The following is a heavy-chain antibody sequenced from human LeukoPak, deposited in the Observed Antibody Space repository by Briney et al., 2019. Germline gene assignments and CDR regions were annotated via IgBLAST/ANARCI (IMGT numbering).Heavy chain of an antibody. CDR3: AKDLGYYGSGSRQDY. Sequence: PGGSLRLSCAASGFTFSSYSMNWVRQAPGKGLEWVSSISSSSSYIYYADSVKGRFTISRDNAKNSLYLQMNSLRAEDTAVYYCAKDLGYYGSGSRQDYWGQGTLVTVSS. V-gene: IGHV3-21*04. J-gene: IGHJ4*02. CDR1: GFTFSSYS. CDR2: ISSSSSYI. D-gene: IGHD3-10*01.